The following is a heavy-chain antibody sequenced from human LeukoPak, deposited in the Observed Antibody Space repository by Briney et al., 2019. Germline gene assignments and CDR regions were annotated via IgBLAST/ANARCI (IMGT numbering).Heavy chain of an antibody. CDR3: ARTAAAFDY. Sequence: ASVKVSCKATGYTLTSYDINWVRQATGQGLEWMGWMNPNSGNTGYAQKFQGRATMTRNTSISTAYMELSSLRSEDTAVYYCARTAAAFDYWGQGTLVTVSS. CDR2: MNPNSGNT. J-gene: IGHJ4*02. V-gene: IGHV1-8*01. D-gene: IGHD6-13*01. CDR1: GYTLTSYD.